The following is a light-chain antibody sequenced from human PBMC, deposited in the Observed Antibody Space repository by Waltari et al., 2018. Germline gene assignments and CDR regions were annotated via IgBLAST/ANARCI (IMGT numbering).Light chain of an antibody. CDR3: QQYGSSPWT. J-gene: IGKJ1*01. CDR2: GAS. CDR1: QSVSSSY. Sequence: ELVLTQSPGTLSLSLGERATLSCRASQSVSSSYLAWYQQKPGQAPRLLIYGASSRATGIPERFSGSGSGTDFTLTISRLEPEDFAVYYCQQYGSSPWTFGQGTKVEI. V-gene: IGKV3-20*01.